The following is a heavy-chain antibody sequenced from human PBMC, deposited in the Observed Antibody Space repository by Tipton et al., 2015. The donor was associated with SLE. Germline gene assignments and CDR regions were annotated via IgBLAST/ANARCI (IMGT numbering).Heavy chain of an antibody. V-gene: IGHV3-23*01. CDR1: GFTFNTYA. D-gene: IGHD3-10*01. J-gene: IGHJ4*02. Sequence: SLRLSCAASGFTFNTYAMTWVRQAPGKGLKWVSTISVSGGSTYYADSVKGRFTISRDNSKNTLSLQMNSLRAEDTALYFCAKAFFASGTYPFDYWGQGTLVTVSS. CDR2: ISVSGGST. CDR3: AKAFFASGTYPFDY.